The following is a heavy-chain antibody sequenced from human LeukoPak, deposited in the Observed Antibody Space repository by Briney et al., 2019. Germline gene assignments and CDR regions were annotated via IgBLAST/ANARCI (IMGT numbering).Heavy chain of an antibody. CDR2: ISAYTGNT. CDR3: GREPYSSGYYYYMDA. V-gene: IGHV1-18*01. D-gene: IGHD4-11*01. CDR1: GYTFSLYA. Sequence: ASAKVSCTASGYTFSLYAFSWVRQAPGQGLEWMGWISAYTGNTNYAQKFQGRVTMTTDTSTSTAYMELRSLRSEDTAIYYCGREPYSSGYYYYMDAWGKGTTVTVSS. J-gene: IGHJ6*03.